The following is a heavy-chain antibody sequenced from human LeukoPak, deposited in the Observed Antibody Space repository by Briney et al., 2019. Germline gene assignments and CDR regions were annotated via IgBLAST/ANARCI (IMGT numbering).Heavy chain of an antibody. V-gene: IGHV1-69*05. J-gene: IGHJ4*02. CDR2: IIPIFGTA. CDR3: ARDNDFDY. CDR1: GGTFSSYA. Sequence: SVKVSCKASGGTFSSYAISWVRQAPGQGLEWMGGIIPIFGTANYAQKFQGRVTMTRDMSTSTVYMELSSLRSEDTAVYYCARDNDFDYWGQGTLVTVSS. D-gene: IGHD2-8*01.